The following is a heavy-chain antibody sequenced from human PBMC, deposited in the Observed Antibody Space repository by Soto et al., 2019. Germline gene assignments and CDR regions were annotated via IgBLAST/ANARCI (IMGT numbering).Heavy chain of an antibody. D-gene: IGHD6-13*01. Sequence: QVQLQQWGAGLLKPSETLSLTCAVYGGSFSGYYWSWIRQPPGKGLEWIGEINHSGSTNYNPSLKSRVTESVDTSKNQFSLKLSSVTAAGTAVYYCARAQAPGIAAAPWFDPWGQGTLVTVSS. CDR1: GGSFSGYY. CDR2: INHSGST. CDR3: ARAQAPGIAAAPWFDP. V-gene: IGHV4-34*01. J-gene: IGHJ5*02.